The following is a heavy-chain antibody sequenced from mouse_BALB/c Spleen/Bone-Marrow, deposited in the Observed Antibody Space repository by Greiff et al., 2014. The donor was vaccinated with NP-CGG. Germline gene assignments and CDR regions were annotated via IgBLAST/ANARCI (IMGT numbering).Heavy chain of an antibody. CDR2: IWSGGST. CDR1: GFSLTTYG. CDR3: ARNHRGYYFDY. J-gene: IGHJ2*01. V-gene: IGHV2-2*02. D-gene: IGHD3-1*01. Sequence: VQLQQSGPGLVQPSQSLSITCTVSGFSLTTYGVHWVRQSPGKGLEWLGVIWSGGSTDYNAAFISRLSISKDNSKSQVFFKMNSLQANDTAIYYCARNHRGYYFDYWGQGITLTVSS.